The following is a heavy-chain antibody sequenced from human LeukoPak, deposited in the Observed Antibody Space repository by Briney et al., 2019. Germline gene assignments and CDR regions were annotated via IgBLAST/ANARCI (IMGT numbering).Heavy chain of an antibody. V-gene: IGHV4-4*02. Sequence: SETLSLTCGVSGGSISNTNWWTWVRQPPGKGLERIGEVNLQGSTNYNPSLKSRVAISVDKSENHISLKLTSVTAADTAVYYCARVHVHTYGYPDAFEIWGQGTVVTVSS. CDR2: VNLQGST. CDR1: GGSISNTNW. CDR3: ARVHVHTYGYPDAFEI. D-gene: IGHD5-18*01. J-gene: IGHJ3*02.